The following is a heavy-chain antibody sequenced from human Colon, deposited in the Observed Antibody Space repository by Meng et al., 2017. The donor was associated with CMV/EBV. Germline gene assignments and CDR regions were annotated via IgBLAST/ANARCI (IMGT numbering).Heavy chain of an antibody. J-gene: IGHJ5*02. CDR3: AKSTPDHFDYYFGA. CDR1: GFTFSSYA. Sequence: GGSLRLSCAASGFTFSSYAMSWVRQSPGKGLEWVATISDRGDFTAGNAYYAASVKGRFTISRDNSQNTLYLQMNSLGADDTAIYYCAKSTPDHFDYYFGARAQGILVTVSS. V-gene: IGHV3-23*01. CDR2: ISDRGDFTAGNA. D-gene: IGHD3-9*01.